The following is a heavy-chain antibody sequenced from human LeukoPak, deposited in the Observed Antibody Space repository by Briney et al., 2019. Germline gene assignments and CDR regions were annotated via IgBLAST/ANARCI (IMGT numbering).Heavy chain of an antibody. J-gene: IGHJ4*02. V-gene: IGHV1-2*02. CDR1: GYTFTDYY. D-gene: IGHD2-15*01. Sequence: GASVNVSCKASGYTFTDYYMHWVRQAPGQGLEWMGWINPNSGGTSYAQKFQGRVTMTRDTSISTAYMELSRLRSDDTAVYYCARGFYCSVGNCYFDYWGQGPLVTVSS. CDR3: ARGFYCSVGNCYFDY. CDR2: INPNSGGT.